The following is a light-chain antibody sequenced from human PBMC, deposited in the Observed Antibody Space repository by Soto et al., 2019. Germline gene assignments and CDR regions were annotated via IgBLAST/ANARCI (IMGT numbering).Light chain of an antibody. V-gene: IGKV1-5*03. CDR3: QPYTSYPWT. Sequence: DIQMTQSPSTLSASVGDRVTITCRASQSISSWLAWYQQKPGKAPKLLIYKASSLESGVPSRFSGSGSGTAFTLTISSLQPDDFATYYCQPYTSYPWTFGQGTKVEIK. CDR2: KAS. J-gene: IGKJ1*01. CDR1: QSISSW.